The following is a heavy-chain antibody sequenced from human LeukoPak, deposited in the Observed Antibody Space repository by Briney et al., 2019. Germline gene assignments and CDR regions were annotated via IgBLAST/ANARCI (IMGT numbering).Heavy chain of an antibody. CDR2: INPNSGGT. Sequence: GASVKVSCKASGFTFTKYGISWVRQAPGQGLEWMGWINPNSGGTNYAQKFQGRVTMTRDTSISTAYMELSRLRSDDTAVYYCARDLEWLYPGGAFDIWGQGTMVTVSS. D-gene: IGHD3-3*01. J-gene: IGHJ3*02. CDR1: GFTFTKYG. CDR3: ARDLEWLYPGGAFDI. V-gene: IGHV1-2*02.